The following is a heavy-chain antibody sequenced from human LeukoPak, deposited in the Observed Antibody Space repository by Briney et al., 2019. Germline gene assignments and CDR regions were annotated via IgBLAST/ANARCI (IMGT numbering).Heavy chain of an antibody. CDR2: IYSGGST. D-gene: IGHD3-16*01. V-gene: IGHV3-53*01. CDR3: ARAQRGESFSVFDY. Sequence: GGSLRLSWAASGFTVSSNYMSWVRQAPGKGLEWVSVIYSGGSTYYADSVKGRFTISRDNSKNTLYLQMNSLRAEDTAVYYCARAQRGESFSVFDYWGQGTLVTVSS. J-gene: IGHJ4*02. CDR1: GFTVSSNY.